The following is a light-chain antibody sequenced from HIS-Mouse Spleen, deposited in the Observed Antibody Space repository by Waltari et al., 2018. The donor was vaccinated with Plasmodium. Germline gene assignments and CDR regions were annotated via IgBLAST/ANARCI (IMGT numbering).Light chain of an antibody. Sequence: DIVMTQSPATLSVSQGERATLSCMARQSDSSNLAWYQQKPGQAPRLLIYGASTRATGIPARFSGSGSGTEFTLTISSLQSEDFAVYYCQQYNNWSFTFGPGTKVDIK. J-gene: IGKJ3*01. V-gene: IGKV3-15*01. CDR3: QQYNNWSFT. CDR2: GAS. CDR1: QSDSSN.